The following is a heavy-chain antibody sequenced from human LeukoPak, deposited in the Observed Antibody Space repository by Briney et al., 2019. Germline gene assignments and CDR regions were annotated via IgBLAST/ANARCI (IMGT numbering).Heavy chain of an antibody. CDR3: ARVPNYCSSTSCYAESLDY. Sequence: GGSLRLSCAASEFSVGSNYMTWVRQAPGKGLEWVSLIYSGGSTYYADSVKGRFTISRDNSKNTLYLQMNSLRAEDTAVYYCARVPNYCSSTSCYAESLDYWGQGTLVTVSS. CDR2: IYSGGST. D-gene: IGHD2-2*01. CDR1: EFSVGSNY. J-gene: IGHJ4*02. V-gene: IGHV3-66*01.